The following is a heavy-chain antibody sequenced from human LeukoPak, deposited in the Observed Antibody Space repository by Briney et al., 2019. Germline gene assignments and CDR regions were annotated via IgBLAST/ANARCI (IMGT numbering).Heavy chain of an antibody. D-gene: IGHD2-8*01. V-gene: IGHV3-74*01. Sequence: GGSLRLSCASSGFTFSSYWLHWVRHAPGKGLVWVSRINNDGSSTSYADSAKGRFTNSRDNAKNTLYRQMNSLRAEDTAVYYCARALGLGYCSNGVCPNDAFDIWGQGTMVTVSS. J-gene: IGHJ3*02. CDR3: ARALGLGYCSNGVCPNDAFDI. CDR2: INNDGSST. CDR1: GFTFSSYW.